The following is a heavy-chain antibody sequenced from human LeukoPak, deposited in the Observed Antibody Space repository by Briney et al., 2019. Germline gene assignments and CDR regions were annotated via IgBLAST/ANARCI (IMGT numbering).Heavy chain of an antibody. Sequence: GGSLRLSCAASGFTLSSYDMHWVRQAPGKGLEWVAVISYDGSNKYYADSVKGRFTISRDNSKNTLYLQMNSLRAEDTAVYYCAKDKSFAGIAVAGTHFDYWGQGTLVTVSS. D-gene: IGHD6-19*01. V-gene: IGHV3-30*18. J-gene: IGHJ4*02. CDR3: AKDKSFAGIAVAGTHFDY. CDR1: GFTLSSYD. CDR2: ISYDGSNK.